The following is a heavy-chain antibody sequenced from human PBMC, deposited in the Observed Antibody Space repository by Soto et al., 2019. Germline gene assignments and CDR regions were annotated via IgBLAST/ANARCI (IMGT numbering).Heavy chain of an antibody. Sequence: KPGGSLRLSCTGSGFDFGDYYMSWIRQAPGKGLEWVSYIDSGDGTTYYTDSVKGRFTISRDNAKKTVYLQMSSLRVEDTALYYRVRPYYSSSWFPFDRWGQGTLVTVSS. D-gene: IGHD6-13*01. CDR3: VRPYYSSSWFPFDR. J-gene: IGHJ4*02. V-gene: IGHV3-11*01. CDR2: IDSGDGTT. CDR1: GFDFGDYY.